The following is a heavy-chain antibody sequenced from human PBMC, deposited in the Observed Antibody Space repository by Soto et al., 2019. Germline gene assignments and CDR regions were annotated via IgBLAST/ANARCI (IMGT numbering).Heavy chain of an antibody. CDR1: GYSFTSYW. Sequence: GESLKISCKGSGYSFTSYWISWVRQMPGKGLEWMGRIDPSDSYTNYSPSFQGHVTISADKSISTAYLQWSSLKASDTAMYYCARHPPLRFLEWLLSAGDRYYGMDVWGQGTTVTVSS. J-gene: IGHJ6*02. CDR2: IDPSDSYT. V-gene: IGHV5-10-1*01. CDR3: ARHPPLRFLEWLLSAGDRYYGMDV. D-gene: IGHD3-3*01.